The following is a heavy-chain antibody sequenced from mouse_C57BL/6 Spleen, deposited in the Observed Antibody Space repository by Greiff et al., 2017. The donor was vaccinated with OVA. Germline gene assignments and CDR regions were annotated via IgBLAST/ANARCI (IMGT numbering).Heavy chain of an antibody. CDR1: GYTFTDYN. CDR2: INPNNGGT. J-gene: IGHJ3*01. V-gene: IGHV1-18*01. Sequence: VHVKQSGPELVKPGASVKISCKASGYTFTDYNMDWVKQSHGKSLEWIGDINPNNGGTIYNQKFKGKATLTVDKSSSTAYMELRSLTSEDTAVYYCATGSSPWFAYWGQGTLVTVSA. D-gene: IGHD1-1*01. CDR3: ATGSSPWFAY.